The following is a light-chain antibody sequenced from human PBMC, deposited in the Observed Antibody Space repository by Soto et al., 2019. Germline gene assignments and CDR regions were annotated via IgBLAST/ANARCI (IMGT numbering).Light chain of an antibody. CDR2: DVS. V-gene: IGLV2-14*03. CDR3: SSYTTSNTRQIV. CDR1: SSDVGGYNY. Sequence: QSSLTQPPSVSGSPGQSINISCTGTSSDVGGYNYVSWYQHHPAKAPKLIFYDVSNRPSGVSNPFSGSKSGNTASLTISGLQPEDEADYYCSSYTTSNTRQIVFGTGTKVTVL. J-gene: IGLJ1*01.